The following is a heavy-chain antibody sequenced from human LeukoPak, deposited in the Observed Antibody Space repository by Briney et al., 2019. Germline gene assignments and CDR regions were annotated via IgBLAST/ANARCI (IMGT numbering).Heavy chain of an antibody. D-gene: IGHD1-26*01. V-gene: IGHV3-15*01. CDR2: IKSKTDGGTT. J-gene: IGHJ4*02. Sequence: GGSLRLSCAASGFTFSNAWMSWVRQAPGKGLEWVGRIKSKTDGGTTDYAAPVKGRFTISRDDSKNTLYLQMNSLRAEDTAVYYCARDLRKMGAPHDYWGQGTLVTVSS. CDR3: ARDLRKMGAPHDY. CDR1: GFTFSNAW.